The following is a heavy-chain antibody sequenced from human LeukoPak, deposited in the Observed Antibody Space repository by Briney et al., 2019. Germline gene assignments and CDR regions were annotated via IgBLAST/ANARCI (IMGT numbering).Heavy chain of an antibody. CDR3: ARLYPRQDIVVVPAADYYYYYMDV. CDR1: GFTVSSNY. V-gene: IGHV3-66*02. J-gene: IGHJ6*03. Sequence: PGGPLRLSCAVSGFTVSSNYMNWVRQAPGKGLEWISVIYGGDSTYYADSVKGRFTISRDNSKNTLYLQMNSLRAEDTAVYYCARLYPRQDIVVVPAADYYYYYMDVWGKGTTVTVSS. CDR2: IYGGDST. D-gene: IGHD2-2*01.